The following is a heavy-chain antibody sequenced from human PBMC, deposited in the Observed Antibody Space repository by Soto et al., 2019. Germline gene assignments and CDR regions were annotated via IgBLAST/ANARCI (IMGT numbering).Heavy chain of an antibody. CDR3: ARGRYSGYDFLDY. Sequence: QVQLVQSGAEVKKPGASVKVSCKASGYTFTGYYMHWVRQAPGQGLEWMGWINPNSGGTNYAQKVQGWVTMTRDTSISTAYMELSRLRSDDTAVYYCARGRYSGYDFLDYWGQGTLVTVSS. V-gene: IGHV1-2*04. J-gene: IGHJ4*02. CDR1: GYTFTGYY. D-gene: IGHD5-12*01. CDR2: INPNSGGT.